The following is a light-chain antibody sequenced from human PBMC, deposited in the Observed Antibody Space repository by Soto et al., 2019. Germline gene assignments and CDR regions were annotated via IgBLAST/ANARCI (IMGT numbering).Light chain of an antibody. J-gene: IGKJ4*02. CDR1: QGISSY. CDR2: AAS. CDR3: QQSHNIPST. V-gene: IGKV1-8*01. Sequence: AIRMTQSPSSLSASTGDRVTITCRASQGISSYLAWYQQKPGKAPKLLIFAASTLESGVPSRFSGGGSGTDFTLTINSLQTEDSAIYYCQQSHNIPSTFGRGTKVEI.